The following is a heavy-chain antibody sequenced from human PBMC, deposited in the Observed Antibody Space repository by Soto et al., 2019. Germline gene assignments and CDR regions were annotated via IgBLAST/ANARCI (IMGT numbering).Heavy chain of an antibody. Sequence: SVKVSCKASGGTFDNYAVSWVRQAPGQGLEWMGGIIPMFETVNYAQRFQGRLTIAADESTSTAYMELTSLTSADAAIYFCARGLRTGNYGMDVWGQGTTVTVSS. CDR2: IIPMFETV. D-gene: IGHD2-15*01. V-gene: IGHV1-69*13. J-gene: IGHJ6*02. CDR1: GGTFDNYA. CDR3: ARGLRTGNYGMDV.